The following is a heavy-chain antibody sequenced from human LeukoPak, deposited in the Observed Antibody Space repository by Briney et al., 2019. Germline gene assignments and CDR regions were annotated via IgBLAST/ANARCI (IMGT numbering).Heavy chain of an antibody. CDR2: IYCSGST. CDR3: ARQAHCTSDLCYPFDY. Sequence: SETLSLTCTVSGGSISSYYWSWIRQPPGKGLEWIGCIYCSGSTNYNPSLKSRVTISADTTKNQFSLKLSSVTAADTAVYYCARQAHCTSDLCYPFDYWGQGTLVTVS. CDR1: GGSISSYY. D-gene: IGHD2-8*01. J-gene: IGHJ4*02. V-gene: IGHV4-59*08.